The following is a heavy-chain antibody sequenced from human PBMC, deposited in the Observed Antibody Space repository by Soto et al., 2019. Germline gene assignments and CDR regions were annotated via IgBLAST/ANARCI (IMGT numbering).Heavy chain of an antibody. D-gene: IGHD3-10*01. V-gene: IGHV1-69*06. CDR1: GVSFNNNG. CDR2: VNPPFRTS. Sequence: QVQLVQSGAEVKKPGSSVKVSCKTSGVSFNNNGIGWVRQAPGHGLEWMGGVNPPFRTSNYARKFQGRISITADTSTGTINMELSRLTSEDTAQYYCARVLYYGSGSYSPHAMDVWGQGTTVTVSS. J-gene: IGHJ6*02. CDR3: ARVLYYGSGSYSPHAMDV.